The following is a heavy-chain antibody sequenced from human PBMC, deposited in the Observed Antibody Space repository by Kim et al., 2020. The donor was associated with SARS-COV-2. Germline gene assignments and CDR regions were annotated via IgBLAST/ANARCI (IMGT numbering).Heavy chain of an antibody. CDR1: GFTFSSYA. CDR3: AKDSGNDYGDQVDY. Sequence: GGSLRLSCPASGFTFSSYAMSWVRQAPGKGLEWVSAISGSGGSTYYAGSVKGRFTISRDNSKNTMYLQMNSLRAEDTAVYYCAKDSGNDYGDQVDYWGQGTLVTVSS. D-gene: IGHD4-17*01. J-gene: IGHJ4*02. V-gene: IGHV3-23*01. CDR2: ISGSGGST.